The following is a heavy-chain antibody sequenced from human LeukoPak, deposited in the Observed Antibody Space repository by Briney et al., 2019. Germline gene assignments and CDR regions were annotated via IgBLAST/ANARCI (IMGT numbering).Heavy chain of an antibody. V-gene: IGHV3-49*04. Sequence: PGQSLRLSCTASGFTFGDYAMSWVRQAPGKGLEWVGFIRSKAYGGTTEYAASVKGRFTISRDDSKSIAYLQMNSLKTEDTAVYYCTRDPGYSSGWYNYWGQGTLVTVSS. J-gene: IGHJ4*02. CDR1: GFTFGDYA. CDR2: IRSKAYGGTT. CDR3: TRDPGYSSGWYNY. D-gene: IGHD6-19*01.